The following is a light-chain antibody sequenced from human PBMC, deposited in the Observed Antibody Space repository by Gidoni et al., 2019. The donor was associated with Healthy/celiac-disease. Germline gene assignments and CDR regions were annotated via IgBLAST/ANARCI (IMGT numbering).Light chain of an antibody. CDR3: QQYNNWPPLT. V-gene: IGKV3-15*01. CDR1: QSVSSN. J-gene: IGKJ4*01. CDR2: GAS. Sequence: EIVMPQSLATLSGSPGERATLPCRASQSVSSNLAWYQQKPGQAPRLLIYGASTRATGIPARFSGSGSGTEFTLTISSLQSEDFAVYYCQQYNNWPPLTFGGGTKVEIK.